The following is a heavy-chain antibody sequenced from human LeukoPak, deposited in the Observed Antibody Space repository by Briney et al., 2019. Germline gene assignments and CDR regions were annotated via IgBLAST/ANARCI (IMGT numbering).Heavy chain of an antibody. D-gene: IGHD3-16*01. CDR3: ARGVGFTF. Sequence: SETLSLTCAVYGGSFSGYYWCWIRQRPGKGLGWVGEINHSGSTNYNPSLKSRVTISVDTSKNQFSLKLSSVTAADTVVYYGARGVGFTFWGQGTLVTVSS. V-gene: IGHV4-34*01. J-gene: IGHJ4*02. CDR2: INHSGST. CDR1: GGSFSGYY.